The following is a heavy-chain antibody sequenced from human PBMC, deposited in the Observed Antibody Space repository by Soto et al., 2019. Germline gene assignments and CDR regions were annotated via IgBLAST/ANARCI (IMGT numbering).Heavy chain of an antibody. D-gene: IGHD4-17*01. Sequence: QVPLVQSGAEVKKPGSSVKVSCKDSGGTFSSYAISWVRQAPGQGLEWMGGIIPIFGTANYAQKFQGRVTITADESTSTAYMERSSLRSEATAVYYCARVGRDPSTVYFDYWGQGTLVTVSS. J-gene: IGHJ4*02. V-gene: IGHV1-69*01. CDR3: ARVGRDPSTVYFDY. CDR2: IIPIFGTA. CDR1: GGTFSSYA.